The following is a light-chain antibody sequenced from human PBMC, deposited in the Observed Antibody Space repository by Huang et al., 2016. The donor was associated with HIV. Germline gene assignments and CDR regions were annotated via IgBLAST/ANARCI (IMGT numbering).Light chain of an antibody. J-gene: IGKJ4*01. V-gene: IGKV1-33*01. CDR3: QRYGNLPPLA. Sequence: DIQMTQSPSSLSASVGDRVTITCRTSQDISNYLNWYQQKPGKAPRLLIYDVFNLETGVPSRCSGSGAGTDFTLTISSLQPEDIATYYCQRYGNLPPLAFGGGTKVEI. CDR1: QDISNY. CDR2: DVF.